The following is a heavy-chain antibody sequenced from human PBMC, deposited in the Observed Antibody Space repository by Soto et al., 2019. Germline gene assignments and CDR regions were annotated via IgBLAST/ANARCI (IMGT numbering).Heavy chain of an antibody. CDR2: MNPNTGNT. CDR3: ARERSGGARFDP. CDR1: GYTFTSYD. J-gene: IGHJ5*02. Sequence: QVQLVQSGAEVKKPGASVKVSCKASGYTFTSYDINWVRQATGQGLEWMGWMNPNTGNTGYAQKXXGXVTMTRNTSINTAYMALSSLRSEDTAVYYCARERSGGARFDPWGQGTLVTVSS. D-gene: IGHD3-16*01. V-gene: IGHV1-8*01.